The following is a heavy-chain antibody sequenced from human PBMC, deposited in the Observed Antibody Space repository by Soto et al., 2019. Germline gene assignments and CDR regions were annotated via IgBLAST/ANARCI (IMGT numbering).Heavy chain of an antibody. CDR3: ARYYYDSSGYDGMDV. CDR2: ISDSGSNT. V-gene: IGHV3-48*02. CDR1: GFTVSSNY. Sequence: EVQLVESGGGLIQPGGSLRLSCAASGFTVSSNYMSWVRQAPGRGLEWVAYISDSGSNTLYADSVKGRFTVSRDTAKNSLYLQMSGLRDEDRAVYYCARYYYDSSGYDGMDVWGQGTTVTVSS. D-gene: IGHD3-22*01. J-gene: IGHJ6*02.